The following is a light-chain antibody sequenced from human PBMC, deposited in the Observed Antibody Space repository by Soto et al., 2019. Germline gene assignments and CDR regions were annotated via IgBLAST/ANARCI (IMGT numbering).Light chain of an antibody. Sequence: DIQMTQSPSTLSASVVDRVTITFRASQSIDTWLAWHQQKPGKAPKLLISKASNLESGVPSRFSGSGSGTEFTLTISSLQPDDFATYYCQQYNSYRAFGPGTKVDIK. CDR3: QQYNSYRA. CDR1: QSIDTW. V-gene: IGKV1-5*03. CDR2: KAS. J-gene: IGKJ1*01.